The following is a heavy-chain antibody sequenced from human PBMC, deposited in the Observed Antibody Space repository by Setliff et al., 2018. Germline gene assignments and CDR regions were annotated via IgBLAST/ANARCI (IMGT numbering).Heavy chain of an antibody. J-gene: IGHJ6*03. CDR2: IYTSGST. D-gene: IGHD5-18*01. CDR1: GGSISSYY. CDR3: ARDRRGYSYGSLGYYYYYMDV. V-gene: IGHV4-4*07. Sequence: SETLSLTCTVSGGSISSYYWSWIRQPAGKGLEWIGRIYTSGSTNYNPSLKSRVTMSVDTSKNQFSLKLSSVTAADTAMYYCARDRRGYSYGSLGYYYYYMDVWGKGTTVTVSS.